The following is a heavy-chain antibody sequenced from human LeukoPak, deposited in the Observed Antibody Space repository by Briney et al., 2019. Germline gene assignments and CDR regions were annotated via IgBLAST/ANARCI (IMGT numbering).Heavy chain of an antibody. D-gene: IGHD3-3*01. CDR1: GGSIFSHY. V-gene: IGHV4-59*11. J-gene: IGHJ4*02. CDR2: IHYSGSS. Sequence: PSETLSLTCNVSGGSIFSHYWTWIRQPPGKELEWIRYIHYSGSSKYNPSLKSRVTISLDKTNIQFSLRLSSVTAADTAVYYCAGGFGVVSRFDYWGQGSLVTVSS. CDR3: AGGFGVVSRFDY.